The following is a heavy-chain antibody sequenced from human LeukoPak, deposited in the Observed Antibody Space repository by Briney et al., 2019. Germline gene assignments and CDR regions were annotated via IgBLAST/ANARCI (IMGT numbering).Heavy chain of an antibody. J-gene: IGHJ4*02. CDR3: ARERQEQLLPPYTRSVTYFDY. Sequence: SETLSLTCSVSGGSVSSGNYYWSWVRQPAGKRPEWIGRIHTSGSTIYNPSLSSRVTISVDTSKNHFFLRLTSVTAADTAVYYCARERQEQLLPPYTRSVTYFDYWGQGTLVTVSS. D-gene: IGHD2-2*01. V-gene: IGHV4-61*02. CDR1: GGSVSSGNYY. CDR2: IHTSGST.